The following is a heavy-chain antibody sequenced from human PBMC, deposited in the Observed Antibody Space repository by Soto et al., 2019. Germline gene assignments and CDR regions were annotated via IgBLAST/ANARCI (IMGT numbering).Heavy chain of an antibody. CDR2: IYWDDDK. CDR1: GFSLSTSGVG. Sequence: HIYLSRSGPTLVNPTQTLTLTCTFSGFSLSTSGVGVGWIRQPPGKALEWLALIYWDDDKRSSPSLKSRLTITKDTSKNQVVLTIPNMDPVDTATYYFAHRRASKPFDYWGQGTLGTVSA. J-gene: IGHJ4*02. CDR3: AHRRASKPFDY. V-gene: IGHV2-5*02.